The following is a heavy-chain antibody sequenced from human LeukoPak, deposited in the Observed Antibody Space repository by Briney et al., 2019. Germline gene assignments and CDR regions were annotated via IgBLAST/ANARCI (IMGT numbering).Heavy chain of an antibody. V-gene: IGHV4-39*07. D-gene: IGHD2-2*01. CDR1: GGSISIRGHY. CDR3: ARFVPAAGWFDP. J-gene: IGHJ5*02. Sequence: SETLSLTCTVSGGSISIRGHYWGWIRQPPGTGLEWIGSIFYSGSTYYSPSLKSRVTISLDTSRNQFSLKLNSVTAADTAVYYCARFVPAAGWFDPWVQGTVVTVSS. CDR2: IFYSGST.